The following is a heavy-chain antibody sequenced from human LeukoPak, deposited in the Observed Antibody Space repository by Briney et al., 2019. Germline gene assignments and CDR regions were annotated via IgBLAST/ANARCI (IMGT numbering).Heavy chain of an antibody. CDR2: IYHSGST. Sequence: SETLSLTCTVSGYSISSGYYWGWIRPPPGKGLEWIGSIYHSGSTYYNPSLKSRVTISVDTSKNQFSLKLSSVTAADTAVYYCAEASYANWFDPWGQGTLVTVSS. D-gene: IGHD4-17*01. CDR1: GYSISSGYY. J-gene: IGHJ5*02. V-gene: IGHV4-38-2*02. CDR3: AEASYANWFDP.